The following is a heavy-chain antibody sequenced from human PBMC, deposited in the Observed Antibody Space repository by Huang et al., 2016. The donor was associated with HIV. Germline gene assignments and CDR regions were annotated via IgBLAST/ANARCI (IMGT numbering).Heavy chain of an antibody. J-gene: IGHJ4*02. V-gene: IGHV3-7*01. CDR2: IKKDGSEK. Sequence: EVQVVESGGGSVQPGGSLRLSCAASGFTFSKYWMTWVRQVPGKGLQWVATIKKDGSEKYYVDSVKGRFTISRDNTKNSVHVQMNSLRGEDSAVYYCGRDRTNLYDSIGYLGDIDYWGLGTLVTVSS. D-gene: IGHD3-22*01. CDR1: GFTFSKYW. CDR3: GRDRTNLYDSIGYLGDIDY.